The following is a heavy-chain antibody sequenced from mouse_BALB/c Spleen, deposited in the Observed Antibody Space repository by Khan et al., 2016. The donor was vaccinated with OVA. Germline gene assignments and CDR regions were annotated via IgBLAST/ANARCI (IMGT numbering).Heavy chain of an antibody. D-gene: IGHD4-1*01. CDR1: GYTFSNYW. CDR3: APNWFWFAY. Sequence: VQLQQSGTELMKPGASVKISCKATGYTFSNYWIEWVKQRPGHGLEWIGEILPGSGSTNYNEKFKGKATFTADTSSNTAYMQLNSLTSEDSAVYYCAPNWFWFAYWGQGTLVTVSA. V-gene: IGHV1-9*01. J-gene: IGHJ3*01. CDR2: ILPGSGST.